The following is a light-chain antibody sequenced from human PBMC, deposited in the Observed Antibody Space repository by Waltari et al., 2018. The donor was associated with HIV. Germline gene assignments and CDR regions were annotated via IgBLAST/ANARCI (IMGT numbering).Light chain of an antibody. V-gene: IGLV1-47*01. CDR1: DSNIGSTN. Sequence: QSVVTQPPSASGTPGQSVTIPCSGSDSNIGSTNVYWYQDLPGTAPKLLIYKNNQPPSGAPDRCSGSKSDTSASLAISGLRSEDEAEYDCASWDDNSNSWLFGGVTKLTVL. CDR3: ASWDDNSNSWL. J-gene: IGLJ3*02. CDR2: KNN.